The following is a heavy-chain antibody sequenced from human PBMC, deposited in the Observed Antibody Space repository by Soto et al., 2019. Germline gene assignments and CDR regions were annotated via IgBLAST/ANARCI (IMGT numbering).Heavy chain of an antibody. J-gene: IGHJ4*02. CDR1: GFSLSTSGVG. CDR2: IYWNDDK. D-gene: IGHD5-18*01. CDR3: AHRRGYSYDLSFDFDY. V-gene: IGHV2-5*01. Sequence: SGPTLVNPTQTLTLTCTFSGFSLSTSGVGVGWIRQPPGKALEWLALIYWNDDKRYSPSLKSRLTITKDTSKNQVVLTMTNMDPVDTATYYCAHRRGYSYDLSFDFDYWGQGTLVTVS.